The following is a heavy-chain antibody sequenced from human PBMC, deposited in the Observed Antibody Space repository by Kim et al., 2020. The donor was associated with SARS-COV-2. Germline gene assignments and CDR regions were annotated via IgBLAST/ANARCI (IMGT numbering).Heavy chain of an antibody. Sequence: GGSLRLSCAASGFTFSDYYMSWIRQAPGKGLEWVSYINSSGSTIYYADSVKGRFTISRDNDKNSLYLQMNSLRAEDTAVYYCARVRGAAGPFYYYYYSMDVWGQGTTVTVSS. CDR2: INSSGSTI. CDR3: ARVRGAAGPFYYYYYSMDV. D-gene: IGHD6-13*01. V-gene: IGHV3-11*01. CDR1: GFTFSDYY. J-gene: IGHJ6*02.